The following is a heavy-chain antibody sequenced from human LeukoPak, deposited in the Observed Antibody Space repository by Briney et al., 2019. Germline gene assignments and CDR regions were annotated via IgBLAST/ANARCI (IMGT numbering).Heavy chain of an antibody. CDR1: GFTFSDYY. J-gene: IGHJ4*02. Sequence: GGSLRLSCAASGFTFSDYYMSWIRQAPGKGLEWVSYISGSGSTIFYADSVKGRFTISRDNAKNSLYLQRNSLRAEDTAVYYCARDVSDIVGATKDDYWGQGTLVTVSS. V-gene: IGHV3-11*01. CDR3: ARDVSDIVGATKDDY. CDR2: ISGSGSTI. D-gene: IGHD1-26*01.